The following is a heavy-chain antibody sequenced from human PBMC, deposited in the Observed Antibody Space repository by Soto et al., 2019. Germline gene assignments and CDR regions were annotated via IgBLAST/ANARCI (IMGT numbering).Heavy chain of an antibody. J-gene: IGHJ4*02. V-gene: IGHV1-3*01. CDR1: GYTFTSYA. Sequence: QVQLVQSGAEVKKPGTSVKVSCKASGYTFTSYAIHWVRQAPGQRLEWMGWINAGNGNTKYSQKFQDRVTITRDTSASTAYMELSSLRSEDTAVYYCARDLGGWPDYWGQGTLVTVSS. D-gene: IGHD6-19*01. CDR2: INAGNGNT. CDR3: ARDLGGWPDY.